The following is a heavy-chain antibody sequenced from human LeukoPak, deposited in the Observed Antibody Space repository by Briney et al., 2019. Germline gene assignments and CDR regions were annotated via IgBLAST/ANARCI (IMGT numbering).Heavy chain of an antibody. CDR1: GYTFTGYY. Sequence: ASVKVSCKASGYTFTGYYMHWVRQAPGQGLEWMGWINPNSGGTNYAQKFQGRVTMTRDTSISTAYMELSRLRSDDTAVYYCARDVGVDSSGWYWFDPWGQGTLVTVSS. CDR3: ARDVGVDSSGWYWFDP. J-gene: IGHJ5*02. D-gene: IGHD6-13*01. V-gene: IGHV1-2*02. CDR2: INPNSGGT.